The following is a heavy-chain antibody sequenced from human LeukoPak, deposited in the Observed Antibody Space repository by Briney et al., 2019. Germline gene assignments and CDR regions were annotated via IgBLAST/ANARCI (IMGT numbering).Heavy chain of an antibody. CDR3: AKGGQNYDFWRFDY. D-gene: IGHD3-3*01. CDR1: GFTFSDHY. J-gene: IGHJ4*02. Sequence: GGSLRLSCTASGFTFSDHYMSWFRLSPGKGLEWLSYITSSGTTSDYADSVKGRFTISRDNAKNSMYLQMNSLRVEDTAVYYCAKGGQNYDFWRFDYWGQGSLVTVSS. V-gene: IGHV3-11*01. CDR2: ITSSGTTS.